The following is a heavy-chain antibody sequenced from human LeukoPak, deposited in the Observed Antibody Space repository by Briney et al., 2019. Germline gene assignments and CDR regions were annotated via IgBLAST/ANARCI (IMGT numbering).Heavy chain of an antibody. V-gene: IGHV1-18*01. J-gene: IGHJ4*02. D-gene: IGHD5-18*01. Sequence: ASVTVSCKASGYTFTSYGISWVRQAPGQGLEWMGWISAYNGNTNYAQKLQGRVAITTDTSTSTAYMELRSLRSDDTAVYYCARGQVLRGYSHGYSRYYFDYWGQGTLVTVSS. CDR3: ARGQVLRGYSHGYSRYYFDY. CDR2: ISAYNGNT. CDR1: GYTFTSYG.